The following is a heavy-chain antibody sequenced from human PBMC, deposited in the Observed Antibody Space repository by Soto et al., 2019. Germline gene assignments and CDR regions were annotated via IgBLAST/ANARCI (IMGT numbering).Heavy chain of an antibody. CDR2: MNPNSGNT. J-gene: IGHJ4*02. CDR3: AKDASPLTDIVATIIDY. Sequence: ASVKVSCKASGYTFTSYDINWVRQATGQGLEWMGWMNPNSGNTGYAQKFQGRVTMTRNTSISTAYMELSSLRSEDTAVYYCAKDASPLTDIVATIIDYWGQGTLVTVSS. CDR1: GYTFTSYD. D-gene: IGHD5-12*01. V-gene: IGHV1-8*01.